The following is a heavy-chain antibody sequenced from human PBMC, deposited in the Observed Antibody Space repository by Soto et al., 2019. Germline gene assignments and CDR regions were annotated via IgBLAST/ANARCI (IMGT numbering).Heavy chain of an antibody. J-gene: IGHJ4*02. Sequence: PGESLKICCKGSGYSFTSYWIGWVRQMPGKGLEWMGIIYPGDSDTRYSPSFQGQVTISADKSISTAYLQWSSLKASDTAMHYCARLKGYYYDSSGYQYLDYWGQGTLVTVSS. D-gene: IGHD3-22*01. CDR2: IYPGDSDT. V-gene: IGHV5-51*01. CDR1: GYSFTSYW. CDR3: ARLKGYYYDSSGYQYLDY.